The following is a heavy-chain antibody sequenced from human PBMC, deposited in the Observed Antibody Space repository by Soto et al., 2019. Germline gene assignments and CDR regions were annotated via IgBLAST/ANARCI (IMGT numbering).Heavy chain of an antibody. V-gene: IGHV3-23*01. CDR1: GFSFSGYA. CDR3: AKATRGPLSSRSSDANHFDS. Sequence: EAQLLESGGSLVQPGGSLRLSCAASGFSFSGYAMNWVRQAPGKGLEWVSIISGAGDRTYYADSVKGRFTISRDNSKNTLYLQMNSLRAEDTAVYHCAKATRGPLSSRSSDANHFDSWGPGTLVAVSS. J-gene: IGHJ4*02. CDR2: ISGAGDRT. D-gene: IGHD6-13*01.